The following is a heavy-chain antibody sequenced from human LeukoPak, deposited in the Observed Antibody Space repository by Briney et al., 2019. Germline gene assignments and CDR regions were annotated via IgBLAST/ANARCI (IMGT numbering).Heavy chain of an antibody. V-gene: IGHV4-4*07. CDR1: GDSLSTYY. CDR3: ARCSGNGYDYSWLDP. D-gene: IGHD5-12*01. J-gene: IGHJ5*02. Sequence: SETLSLTCTVSGDSLSTYYWSWIRQPAGKGLEWIGRIYSSGSTNYNPSLKSRVTISVDTSKNKFSLRLSSVTAADTAVYYCARCSGNGYDYSWLDPWGQGTLVTVSS. CDR2: IYSSGST.